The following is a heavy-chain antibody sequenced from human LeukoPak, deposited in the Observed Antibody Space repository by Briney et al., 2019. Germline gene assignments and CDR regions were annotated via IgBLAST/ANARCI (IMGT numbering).Heavy chain of an antibody. D-gene: IGHD2-2*01. J-gene: IGHJ6*03. CDR2: IIPIFGTA. CDR3: ARNIVVVPEVDYYYYYMDV. CDR1: GGTFIRYA. Sequence: SVKVSCKASGGTFIRYAISWVRQAPGQGLEWMGGIIPIFGTANFAQKFQGRVTITADESTSTAYMELSSLRSEDTALYYCARNIVVVPEVDYYYYYMDVWGKGTTVTVSS. V-gene: IGHV1-69*13.